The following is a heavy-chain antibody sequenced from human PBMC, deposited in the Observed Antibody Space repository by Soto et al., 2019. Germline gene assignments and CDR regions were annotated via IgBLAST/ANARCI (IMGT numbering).Heavy chain of an antibody. CDR1: GFTFSSYW. Sequence: EVQLVESGGGLVQPGGSLRLSCAASGFTFSSYWMHWVRQVPEKGLVWVSRINSDGSITNYADAVNGRLTSSRDNVKNTLYLQMNSLRAEDTAVYYCVRYPRSVGGSYRPDYWGQGTLVTVSS. J-gene: IGHJ4*02. D-gene: IGHD3-16*02. CDR3: VRYPRSVGGSYRPDY. CDR2: INSDGSIT. V-gene: IGHV3-74*01.